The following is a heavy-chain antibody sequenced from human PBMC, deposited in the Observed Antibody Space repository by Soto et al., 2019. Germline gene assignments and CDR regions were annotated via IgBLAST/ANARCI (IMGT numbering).Heavy chain of an antibody. D-gene: IGHD5-12*01. CDR3: ATRSRGYSGYVKY. CDR1: GFTFSSYS. Sequence: EVQLVESGGGLVQHGGSLRLSCAASGFTFSSYSMSWVRQTPGKGLEWVSHISGGSSLIYYADSVKGRFTISRDNAENSLYLQMNSLRAEDTAVYYCATRSRGYSGYVKYWGQGTVVTVSS. CDR2: ISGGSSLI. J-gene: IGHJ4*02. V-gene: IGHV3-48*01.